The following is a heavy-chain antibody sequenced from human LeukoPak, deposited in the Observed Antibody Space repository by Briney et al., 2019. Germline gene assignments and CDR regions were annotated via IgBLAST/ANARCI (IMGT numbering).Heavy chain of an antibody. CDR3: ARVIGDFWSGGTDDY. J-gene: IGHJ4*02. CDR2: IYHSGST. D-gene: IGHD3-3*01. V-gene: IGHV4-30-2*01. CDR1: GGSISSGGYY. Sequence: SETLSLTCTVSGGSISSGGYYWSWIRQPPGKGLEWIGYIYHSGSTYYNPSLKSRVTISVDRSKNQFSLKLSSVTAADTAVYYCARVIGDFWSGGTDDYWGQGTLVTVSS.